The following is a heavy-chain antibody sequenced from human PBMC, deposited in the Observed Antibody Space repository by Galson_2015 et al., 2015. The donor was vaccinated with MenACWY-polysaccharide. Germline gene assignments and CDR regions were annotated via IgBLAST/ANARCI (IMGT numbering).Heavy chain of an antibody. Sequence: SLRLSCAASGFTFSGYWMSWVRQAPGKGLERVANIKQDGSENYYVDSVKGRITISRDNAKNSLYLQMNSLRAEDTAVYYCARGQKTLGPWGQGTLVPVSS. V-gene: IGHV3-7*04. CDR2: IKQDGSEN. J-gene: IGHJ5*02. CDR1: GFTFSGYW. CDR3: ARGQKTLGP.